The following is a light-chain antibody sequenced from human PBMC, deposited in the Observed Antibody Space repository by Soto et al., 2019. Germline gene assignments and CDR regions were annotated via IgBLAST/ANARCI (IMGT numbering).Light chain of an antibody. CDR3: QQIYSTPRT. J-gene: IGKJ1*01. CDR1: QSISSY. V-gene: IGKV1-39*01. Sequence: DVQMTQSPSSLSASVGDRVTITCRASQSISSYLNWYQQKPGKAPKLLIYAASSLQSGVPSRFNGSGSGTDFTLTISSLQPEDFATYYCQQIYSTPRTFGQGTKVDIK. CDR2: AAS.